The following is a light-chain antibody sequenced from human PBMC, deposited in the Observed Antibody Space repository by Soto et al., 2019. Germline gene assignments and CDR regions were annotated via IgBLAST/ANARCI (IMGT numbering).Light chain of an antibody. V-gene: IGLV2-23*02. Sequence: QSVLTQPASVSGSPGQSITISCTGTSSDVGSYNLVSWYQQHPGKAPKLMIYGVSKRPSGVSDRFSGSKSGDTASLTISGLQDEDEADYYCCSYAGVNTFYVFGTGTKVTVL. CDR2: GVS. CDR1: SSDVGSYNL. J-gene: IGLJ1*01. CDR3: CSYAGVNTFYV.